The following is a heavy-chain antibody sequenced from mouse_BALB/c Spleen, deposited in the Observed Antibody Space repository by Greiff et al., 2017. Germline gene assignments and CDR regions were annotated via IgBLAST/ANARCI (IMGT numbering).Heavy chain of an antibody. J-gene: IGHJ3*01. CDR1: GFTFSSYA. V-gene: IGHV5-6-5*01. Sequence: EVMLVESGGGLVKPGGSLKLSCAASGFTFSSYAMSWVRQTPEKRLEWVASISSGGSTYYPDSVKGRFTISRDNARNILYLQMSSLRSEDTAMYYCARVYYGNYRDLAYWGQGTLVTVSA. D-gene: IGHD2-1*01. CDR2: ISSGGST. CDR3: ARVYYGNYRDLAY.